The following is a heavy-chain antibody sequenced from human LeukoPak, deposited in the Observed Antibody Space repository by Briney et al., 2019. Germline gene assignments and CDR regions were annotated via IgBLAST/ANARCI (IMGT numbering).Heavy chain of an antibody. Sequence: SGGSLRLSCAASGFTFSSYEMNWVRQAPGKGLEWVSYISSSGSTIYYADSVKGRFTISRDNAKNSLYLQMNSLRAEDTAVYYCAREMFSSSSEGFDYWGQGTLVTVSS. D-gene: IGHD6-6*01. CDR1: GFTFSSYE. V-gene: IGHV3-48*03. CDR2: ISSSGSTI. CDR3: AREMFSSSSEGFDY. J-gene: IGHJ4*02.